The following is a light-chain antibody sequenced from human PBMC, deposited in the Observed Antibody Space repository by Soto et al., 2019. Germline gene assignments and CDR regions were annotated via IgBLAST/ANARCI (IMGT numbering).Light chain of an antibody. V-gene: IGKV3-20*01. Sequence: EIVLTQSPGTLSLSPGERATLSCRASQSVSSSYLAWYQQKPGQSPRLLIYGASSRATGIPDRFSGRGSGTDFTLTISRLEPDDFTVYYCQQYGSSPLTFGGGTKVEIK. J-gene: IGKJ4*01. CDR3: QQYGSSPLT. CDR2: GAS. CDR1: QSVSSSY.